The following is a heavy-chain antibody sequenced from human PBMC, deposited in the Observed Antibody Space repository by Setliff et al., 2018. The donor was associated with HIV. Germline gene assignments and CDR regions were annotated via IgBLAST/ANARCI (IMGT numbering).Heavy chain of an antibody. V-gene: IGHV3-15*01. J-gene: IGHJ3*01. CDR1: GFTFSSAW. CDR3: VTDDKVAFDV. CDR2: MTSRHDGGTT. Sequence: GGSLRLSCAASGFTFSSAWMTWVRQCPGKGLEWLGRMTSRHDGGTTDYAAPVKGRFTFSRDDSTNTLYLQMNNLKIEDTAVYYCVTDDKVAFDVWGRGTMVTVSS.